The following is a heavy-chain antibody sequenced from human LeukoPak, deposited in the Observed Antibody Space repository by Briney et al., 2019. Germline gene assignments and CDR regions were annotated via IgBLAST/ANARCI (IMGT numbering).Heavy chain of an antibody. Sequence: GGSLRLSCAASGFTFSSYWMHWVRQAPGKGLVWVSRINSDGSSTSYADSVKGRFTISRDNAKNTLYLQMNSLRAEDTAVYYCAKDQDIAAADYYFDYWGQGTQVTVSS. CDR3: AKDQDIAAADYYFDY. D-gene: IGHD6-13*01. V-gene: IGHV3-74*01. J-gene: IGHJ4*02. CDR2: INSDGSST. CDR1: GFTFSSYW.